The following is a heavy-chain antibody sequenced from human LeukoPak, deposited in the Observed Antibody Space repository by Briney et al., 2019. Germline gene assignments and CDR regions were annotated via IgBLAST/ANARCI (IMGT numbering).Heavy chain of an antibody. Sequence: ASVKVSCKASGYTFTSYGISWVRQAPGQGLEWMGWISAYNGNTNYAQKLQGRVTMTTDTSTSTAYMELRSLRSDDTAVYYCGVVPAATDYWFDPWGQGTLVTVSS. D-gene: IGHD2-2*01. J-gene: IGHJ5*02. CDR2: ISAYNGNT. CDR1: GYTFTSYG. CDR3: GVVPAATDYWFDP. V-gene: IGHV1-18*01.